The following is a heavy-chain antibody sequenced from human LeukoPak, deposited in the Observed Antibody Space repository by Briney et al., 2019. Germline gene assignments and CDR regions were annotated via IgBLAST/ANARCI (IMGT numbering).Heavy chain of an antibody. V-gene: IGHV1-46*01. CDR2: INPSGGST. CDR1: GYTFTSYY. D-gene: IGHD5-12*01. J-gene: IGHJ4*02. CDR3: ARALYGYSGYDPEGY. Sequence: GASVKVSCKASGYTFTSYYMHWVRQAPGQGLEWMGIINPSGGSTSYAQKFQGRVTMTRDTSTSTVYMELSSLRSEDTAVYYCARALYGYSGYDPEGYWGQGTLVTVSS.